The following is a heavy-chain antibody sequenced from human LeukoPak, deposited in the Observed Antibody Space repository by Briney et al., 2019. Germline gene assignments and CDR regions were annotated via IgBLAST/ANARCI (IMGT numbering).Heavy chain of an antibody. Sequence: ASVKVSCQASGYTFTVYYMHWVRQAPGQGLEWMGWISPNSGGTNYVLKFLGRVTIIRDTSICTAYMELSRLRSDDTAVYYCARDSRGPLRVPAFDPWGQGTLVTVSS. CDR2: ISPNSGGT. J-gene: IGHJ5*02. CDR3: ARDSRGPLRVPAFDP. CDR1: GYTFTVYY. D-gene: IGHD5/OR15-5a*01. V-gene: IGHV1-2*02.